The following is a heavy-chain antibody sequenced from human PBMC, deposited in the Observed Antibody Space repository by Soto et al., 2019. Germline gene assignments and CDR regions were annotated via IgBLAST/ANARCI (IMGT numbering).Heavy chain of an antibody. J-gene: IGHJ3*01. V-gene: IGHV3-23*01. CDR1: GFTFSTNT. D-gene: IGHD3-10*01. Sequence: PGGSLRLSCVVSGFTFSTNTMSWVRQAPRKGLEWVSGISRSGGSTYYADSVKGRFTISRDNAKNKLYLQMNSLRVEDTAVYYCTRDRGYPDSFAFWGQGTMV. CDR2: ISRSGGST. CDR3: TRDRGYPDSFAF.